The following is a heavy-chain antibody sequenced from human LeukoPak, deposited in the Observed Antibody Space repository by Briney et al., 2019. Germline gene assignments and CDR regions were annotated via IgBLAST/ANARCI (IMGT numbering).Heavy chain of an antibody. D-gene: IGHD3-9*01. Sequence: GGSLRLSCAASGFTFSSYSMNWVRQTPGKGPEWVAAISSSSSYIDYADSVKGRFTISRDNAKNSLYLQMNSLRVEDTAVYYCARDPRHLNYDVLTGAALDYWGQGTLVTVSS. CDR1: GFTFSSYS. CDR2: ISSSSSYI. CDR3: ARDPRHLNYDVLTGAALDY. J-gene: IGHJ4*02. V-gene: IGHV3-21*01.